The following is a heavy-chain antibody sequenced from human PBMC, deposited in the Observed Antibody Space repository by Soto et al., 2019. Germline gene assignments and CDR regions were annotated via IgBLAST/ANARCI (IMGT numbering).Heavy chain of an antibody. V-gene: IGHV5-51*01. CDR2: IHPGDSNT. J-gene: IGHJ4*02. CDR1: GYSFTTYW. Sequence: GESLKISCQGSGYSFTTYWIGWVRQMPGKGLEWMATIHPGDSNTNYNPSFRGQVTISADRSISTAYLQWSSLRASDTAIYYCATHDWNVENYWGQGTLVTVSS. D-gene: IGHD1-1*01. CDR3: ATHDWNVENY.